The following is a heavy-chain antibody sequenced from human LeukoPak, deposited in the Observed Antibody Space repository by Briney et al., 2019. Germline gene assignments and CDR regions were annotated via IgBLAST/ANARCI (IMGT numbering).Heavy chain of an antibody. CDR2: ISVSTSTM. V-gene: IGHV3-48*04. J-gene: IGHJ4*02. CDR1: GFTVSSNY. CDR3: ARDDGDYAHPVDY. D-gene: IGHD4-17*01. Sequence: GGSLRLSCAASGFTVSSNYMSWVRQAPGKGLEWVSYISVSTSTMYYADSVKGRFTISRDNAKNSLYLQMNSLRAEDTAVYYCARDDGDYAHPVDYWGQGTLVTVSS.